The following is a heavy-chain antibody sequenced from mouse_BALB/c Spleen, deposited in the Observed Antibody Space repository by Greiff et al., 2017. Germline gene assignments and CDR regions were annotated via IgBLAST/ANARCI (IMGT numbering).Heavy chain of an antibody. CDR3: ARNLLWLRRASYYYAMDY. D-gene: IGHD2-2*01. V-gene: IGHV1-7*01. J-gene: IGHJ4*01. CDR2: INPSTGYT. Sequence: VQLQQSGAELAKPGASVKMSCKASGYTFTSYWMHWVKQRPGQGLEWIGYINPSTGYTEYNQKFKDKATLTADKSSSTAYMQLSSLTSEDSAVYYCARNLLWLRRASYYYAMDYWGQGTSVTVSS. CDR1: GYTFTSYW.